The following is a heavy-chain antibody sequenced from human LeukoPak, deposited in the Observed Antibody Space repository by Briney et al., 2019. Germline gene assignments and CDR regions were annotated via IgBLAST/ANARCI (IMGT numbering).Heavy chain of an antibody. Sequence: SETLSLTCTVSGGSLSSSSYYWGWIRQPPGKGLEWIGSIYYSGSTYYNPSLKSRVTISVDTSMDQFSLKLSSVTAADTAVYYCARRGVQSPGAFDIWGQGTMVTVSS. CDR1: GGSLSSSSYY. CDR3: ARRGVQSPGAFDI. CDR2: IYYSGST. J-gene: IGHJ3*02. V-gene: IGHV4-39*01. D-gene: IGHD2-8*02.